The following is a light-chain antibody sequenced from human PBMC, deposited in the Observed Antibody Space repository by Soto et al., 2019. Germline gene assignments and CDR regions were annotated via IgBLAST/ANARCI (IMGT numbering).Light chain of an antibody. CDR1: QSVTGTN. CDR3: QQYGSLPPT. CDR2: DAS. Sequence: PGEGATLSCRASQSVTGTNLAWYQQRAGQAPRLLIYDASNRATGIPDRFSGSGSGTDFTLTISRLEPEDFAVYHCQQYGSLPPTFGQGTKVDIK. J-gene: IGKJ1*01. V-gene: IGKV3-20*01.